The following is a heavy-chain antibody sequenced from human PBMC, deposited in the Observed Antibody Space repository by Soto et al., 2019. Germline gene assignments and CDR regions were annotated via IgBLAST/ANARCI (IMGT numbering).Heavy chain of an antibody. CDR2: IYPGDSDT. Sequence: GESLKISCKGSGYTFTNYWIGWVRQMPGKGPEWMGIIYPGDSDTKYNPSFQGQVTISADKSITTTYLQWSSLKASDTAIYYCAASIFYYGMDVWGQGTAVTVSS. V-gene: IGHV5-51*01. CDR1: GYTFTNYW. CDR3: AASIFYYGMDV. J-gene: IGHJ6*02.